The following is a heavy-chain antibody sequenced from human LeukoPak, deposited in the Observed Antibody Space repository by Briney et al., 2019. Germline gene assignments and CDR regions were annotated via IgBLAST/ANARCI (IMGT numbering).Heavy chain of an antibody. CDR1: GYTFTNYG. Sequence: ASVKVSCKASGYTFTNYGVIWVRQAPGQGLEWMGWISAYNGNTNYTQNLQGRVTMTTDTSPTTAYMELRSLNSDDTAVYYCARWGRDFDDWFDPWGQGTLVTVSS. CDR3: ARWGRDFDDWFDP. CDR2: ISAYNGNT. J-gene: IGHJ5*02. D-gene: IGHD3-9*01. V-gene: IGHV1-18*01.